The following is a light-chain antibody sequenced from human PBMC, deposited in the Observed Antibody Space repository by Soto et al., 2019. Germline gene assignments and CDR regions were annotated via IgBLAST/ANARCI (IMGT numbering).Light chain of an antibody. CDR1: QSVASSS. CDR3: QHYGGSQGT. J-gene: IGKJ1*01. V-gene: IGKV3-20*01. CDR2: GAS. Sequence: EVVFTDSRVTLSLSPGERATLSFRASQSVASSSIAWYQQRLGKAPRLLIYGASNRATGIPDRFSGSGSGTDFTLTFSILDPEDFAVYYCQHYGGSQGTFGQGTKVDIK.